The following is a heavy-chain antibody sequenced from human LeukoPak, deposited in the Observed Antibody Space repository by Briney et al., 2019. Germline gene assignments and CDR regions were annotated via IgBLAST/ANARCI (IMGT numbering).Heavy chain of an antibody. J-gene: IGHJ4*02. CDR2: IYYSGST. D-gene: IGHD3-22*01. CDR3: ARAGAYYGSSGYYYYFDY. CDR1: GGSISSGGYY. V-gene: IGHV4-31*03. Sequence: PSETLSLTCTVSGGSISSGGYYWRWIRQHPGKGLEWIGYIYYSGSTYYNPSLKSRVTISVDTSKNQFSLKLSSVTAADTAVYYCARAGAYYGSSGYYYYFDYWGQGTLVTVSS.